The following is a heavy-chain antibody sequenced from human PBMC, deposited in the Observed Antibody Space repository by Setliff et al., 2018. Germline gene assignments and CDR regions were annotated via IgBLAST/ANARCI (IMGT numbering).Heavy chain of an antibody. J-gene: IGHJ4*02. CDR1: GYTFTSYD. Sequence: ASVKVSCKASGYTFTSYDINWVRQATGQGLEWMGWMNPNSGNTGYAQKCQGRVTITRNTSISTAYMELSSLRSEDTAVYYCARGLLWFGEPSWWGQGTLVTVSS. D-gene: IGHD3-10*01. CDR2: MNPNSGNT. V-gene: IGHV1-8*03. CDR3: ARGLLWFGEPSW.